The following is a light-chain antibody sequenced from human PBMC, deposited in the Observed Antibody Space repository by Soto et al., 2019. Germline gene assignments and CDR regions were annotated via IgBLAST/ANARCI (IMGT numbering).Light chain of an antibody. V-gene: IGKV3-20*01. J-gene: IGKJ4*01. CDR1: QSVGIKY. CDR2: GTS. CDR3: QQYGSLPLT. Sequence: ENVLTQSPGILSLSPGERATLSCRASQSVGIKYFAWYQQKPGLAPRLLIYGTSNRATGIPDRFSGSGSGTDFTLTINRLEPEDFAVYICQQYGSLPLTFGGGTKVEIK.